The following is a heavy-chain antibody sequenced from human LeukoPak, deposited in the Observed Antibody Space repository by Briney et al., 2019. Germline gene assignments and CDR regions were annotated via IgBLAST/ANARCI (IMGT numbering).Heavy chain of an antibody. V-gene: IGHV3-15*01. Sequence: GGSLRLSCAASGFTFSNAWMTWVRQAPGKGLEWVGRIKSRSDAGTTDYAAPVKGRFTISRDDSKNTLYLQMNSLKTEDTAVYYCTTDLGITMIRGVFVFWGQGTLVTVSP. CDR2: IKSRSDAGTT. CDR3: TTDLGITMIRGVFVF. CDR1: GFTFSNAW. J-gene: IGHJ4*02. D-gene: IGHD3-10*01.